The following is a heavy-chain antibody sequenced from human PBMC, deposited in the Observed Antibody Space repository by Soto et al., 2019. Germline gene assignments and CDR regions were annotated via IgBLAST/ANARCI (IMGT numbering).Heavy chain of an antibody. V-gene: IGHV3-30*18. CDR1: GFTFTDYG. J-gene: IGHJ4*02. Sequence: QVQLVESGGGVVQPGRSLRLSCAASGFTFTDYGMHWVRQAPGKGLEWVAVISYDGSNKYYADSVKGRFTISRDKSNNTLYLQMNSLRGEDTAVYYCAEAVGELSPESYDYWGQGTLVTVSS. D-gene: IGHD3-16*02. CDR2: ISYDGSNK. CDR3: AEAVGELSPESYDY.